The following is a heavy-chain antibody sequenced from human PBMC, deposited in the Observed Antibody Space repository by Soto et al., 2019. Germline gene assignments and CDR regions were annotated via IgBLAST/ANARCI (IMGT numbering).Heavy chain of an antibody. CDR3: ARDIRSRALDAFDI. Sequence: SESLTLTCAVSGFSIRGYYWGWIRQAAGKGLEWIGRIYSGGSTNYSPSLKSRVTMSVDASRNQFSLNLTSVTAADTAVYFCARDIRSRALDAFDIWGHGTMVTVSS. D-gene: IGHD2-21*01. CDR1: GFSIRGYY. CDR2: IYSGGST. J-gene: IGHJ3*02. V-gene: IGHV4-4*07.